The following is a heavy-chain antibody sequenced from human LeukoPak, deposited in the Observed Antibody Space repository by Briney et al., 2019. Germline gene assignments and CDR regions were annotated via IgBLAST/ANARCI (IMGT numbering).Heavy chain of an antibody. J-gene: IGHJ4*02. CDR1: GYRFATYW. D-gene: IGHD5-24*01. Sequence: NHGESLKVPGKGPGYRFATYWIAWVGQTPGKGLDWMGIIYPGDSDTRHSPSFQGQVTSSADKSISAAYLQWSSLKASDTAMYYCARHGGYNNSYHCDYWGQGTLVSVSS. CDR2: IYPGDSDT. CDR3: ARHGGYNNSYHCDY. V-gene: IGHV5-51*01.